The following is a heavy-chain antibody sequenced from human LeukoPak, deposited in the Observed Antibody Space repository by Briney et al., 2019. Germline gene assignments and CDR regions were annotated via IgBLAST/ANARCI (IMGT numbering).Heavy chain of an antibody. CDR1: GGSISSYY. CDR2: IYTSGST. J-gene: IGHJ6*03. CDR3: ARLQQLVVYPYYYYCMDV. D-gene: IGHD6-13*01. V-gene: IGHV4-4*07. Sequence: PSETLSLTCTVSGGSISSYYWSWIRQPAGKGLEWIGRIYTSGSTNYNPSLKSRVTMSVDTSKNQFSLKLSSVTAADTAVYYCARLQQLVVYPYYYYCMDVWGKGTTVTVSS.